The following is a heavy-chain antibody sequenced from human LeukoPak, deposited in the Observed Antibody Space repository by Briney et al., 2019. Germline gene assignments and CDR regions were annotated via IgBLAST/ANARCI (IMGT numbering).Heavy chain of an antibody. Sequence: GGSLRLSCAASGFTFSNAWMSWVRQAPGKGLEWVSHITSSSTIYYADSVKGRFTISRDNSKNTLFLQMNSLRAEDSAVYYCATDREGDPSCYYLVGGQGTLITVSS. CDR1: GFTFSNAW. CDR2: ITSSSTI. CDR3: ATDREGDPSCYYLV. J-gene: IGHJ4*02. V-gene: IGHV3-69-1*01. D-gene: IGHD3-22*01.